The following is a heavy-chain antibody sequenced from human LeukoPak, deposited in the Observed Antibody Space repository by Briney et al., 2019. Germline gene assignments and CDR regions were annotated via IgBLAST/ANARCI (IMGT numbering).Heavy chain of an antibody. CDR1: GFTFDDYV. CDR3: AKGSTGSFLTDY. V-gene: IGHV3-9*01. Sequence: GGSLRLSCAASGFTFDDYVMHWVRQAPGKGLEWVSGISWNSGSIGYADSVKGRFTISRDNAKKSLFLQMNSLRAEDTALYYCAKGSTGSFLTDYWGQGTLVTVSS. D-gene: IGHD1-26*01. CDR2: ISWNSGSI. J-gene: IGHJ4*02.